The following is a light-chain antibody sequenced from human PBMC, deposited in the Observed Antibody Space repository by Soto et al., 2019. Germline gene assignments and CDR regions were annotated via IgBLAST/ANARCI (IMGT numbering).Light chain of an antibody. CDR2: GAS. CDR3: QQYNNWPKT. V-gene: IGKV3-15*01. J-gene: IGKJ1*01. Sequence: EIVLTQSPATLSVSPWERSKLSFRASQSVSSNLAWYQQKPGQAPRLLIYGASTRATGIPARFSGSGSGTEFTLTISSLQSEDFAVYYCQQYNNWPKTFGQGTKVDI. CDR1: QSVSSN.